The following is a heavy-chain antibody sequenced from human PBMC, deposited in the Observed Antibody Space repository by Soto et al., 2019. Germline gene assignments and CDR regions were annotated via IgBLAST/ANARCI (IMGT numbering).Heavy chain of an antibody. Sequence: PSETLSLTCTVSGGSISSYYWSWIRQPPGKGLEWIGYIYYSGSTNYNPSLKSRVTISVDTSKNQFSLKLSSVTAADTAVYYCARLGREAVAGPDWFDPWGQGTLVTVSS. CDR3: ARLGREAVAGPDWFDP. CDR1: GGSISSYY. J-gene: IGHJ5*02. CDR2: IYYSGST. V-gene: IGHV4-59*08. D-gene: IGHD6-19*01.